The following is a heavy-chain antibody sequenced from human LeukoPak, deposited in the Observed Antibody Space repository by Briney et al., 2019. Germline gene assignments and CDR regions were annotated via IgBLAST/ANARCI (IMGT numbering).Heavy chain of an antibody. CDR1: GGSISTYY. D-gene: IGHD5-24*01. V-gene: IGHV4-59*01. Sequence: SETLSLTCTVSGGSISTYYWSWIRQPPGKGLEWIGYVYYSGTTNYNPSLKSRVTISLDTPKNQFSLMLSSVTAADTAVYFCARGERRDGYTFAYWGQGTLVTVSS. J-gene: IGHJ4*02. CDR2: VYYSGTT. CDR3: ARGERRDGYTFAY.